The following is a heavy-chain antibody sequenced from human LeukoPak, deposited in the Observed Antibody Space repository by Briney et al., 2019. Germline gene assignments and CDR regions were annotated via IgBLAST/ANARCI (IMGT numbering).Heavy chain of an antibody. V-gene: IGHV4-59*11. J-gene: IGHJ3*02. CDR1: GDSFSSHY. CDR3: ARDLVTVTKGFDI. CDR2: ISYVGST. D-gene: IGHD4-17*01. Sequence: SETLSLTCTVSGDSFSSHYWTWIRQPPGKGLEWIGYISYVGSTNYNPSLKSRVTISIDTSKNQFSLKLSSVTAADTAVYYCARDLVTVTKGFDIWGQGTMVSVSS.